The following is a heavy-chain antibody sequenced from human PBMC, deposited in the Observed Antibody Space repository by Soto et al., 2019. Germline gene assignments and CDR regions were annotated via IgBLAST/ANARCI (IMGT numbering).Heavy chain of an antibody. CDR1: GYSFSSRG. J-gene: IGHJ2*01. D-gene: IGHD4-17*01. CDR3: GREAGDYDGYFDL. CDR2: ISPYDGRT. V-gene: IGHV1-18*01. Sequence: QVQLVQSGAEVKEPGASVKVSCKTSGYSFSSRGIYWVRQAPGQGLEWVGWISPYDGRTNIVERLQGRVTLTTDTSTSTAYLELRSLRSDDTAVYYCGREAGDYDGYFDLWGRGSPVTVSS.